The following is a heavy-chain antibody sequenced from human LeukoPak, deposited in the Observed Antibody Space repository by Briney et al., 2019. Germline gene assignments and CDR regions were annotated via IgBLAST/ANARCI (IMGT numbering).Heavy chain of an antibody. V-gene: IGHV3-15*01. D-gene: IGHD3-3*01. J-gene: IGHJ4*01. CDR1: GFTSSNAS. Sequence: GGALRLSCAPSGFTSSNASMSRVRQAPRKGLEWVGRIKRKTDGGTTTYAPSRKGRFNISRDDSKNTLYLQMNSVKTEDTAVYYCATEGYLGVIISVSDYWGHGTLVTVSS. CDR2: IKRKTDGGTT. CDR3: ATEGYLGVIISVSDY.